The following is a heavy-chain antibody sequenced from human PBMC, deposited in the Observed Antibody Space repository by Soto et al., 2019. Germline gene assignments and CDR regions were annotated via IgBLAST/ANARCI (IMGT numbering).Heavy chain of an antibody. CDR1: GFTFDDYA. J-gene: IGHJ3*02. CDR2: ISWNSGSI. D-gene: IGHD4-17*01. V-gene: IGHV3-9*01. Sequence: SLRLSCAAPGFTFDDYAMHWVRQAPGKGLEWVSGISWNSGSIGYADSVKGRFTISRDNAKNSLYLQMNSLRAEDTALYYCAKMIDGDYSGFGAFDIWGQGTMVTVSS. CDR3: AKMIDGDYSGFGAFDI.